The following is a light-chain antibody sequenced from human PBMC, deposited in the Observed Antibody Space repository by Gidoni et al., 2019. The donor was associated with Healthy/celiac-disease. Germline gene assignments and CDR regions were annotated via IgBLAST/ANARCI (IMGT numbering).Light chain of an antibody. J-gene: IGLJ3*02. CDR2: GNS. V-gene: IGLV1-40*01. Sequence: AVTQPPSVSGAPGQRVTISCTGSSSNIGAGYDVHWYQQLPGTAPKLLIYGNSNRPSGVPDRFSGSKSGTSASLAITGLQAEDEADYYCQSYDSSLSGSVFGGGTKLTVL. CDR3: QSYDSSLSGSV. CDR1: SSNIGAGYD.